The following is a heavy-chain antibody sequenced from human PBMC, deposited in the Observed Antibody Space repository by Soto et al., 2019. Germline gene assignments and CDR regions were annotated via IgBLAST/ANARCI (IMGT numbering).Heavy chain of an antibody. V-gene: IGHV4-31*03. CDR2: IYYSGST. J-gene: IGHJ4*02. Sequence: SETLSLTCTVSGGSISSGGYYWSWIRQHPGKGLEWIGYIYYSGSTYYNPSLKSRVTISADKSKNQFSLKLSSVTAADTAVYYCARVAVTGTRVDYWGQGTLVTVSS. CDR1: GGSISSGGYY. CDR3: ARVAVTGTRVDY. D-gene: IGHD6-19*01.